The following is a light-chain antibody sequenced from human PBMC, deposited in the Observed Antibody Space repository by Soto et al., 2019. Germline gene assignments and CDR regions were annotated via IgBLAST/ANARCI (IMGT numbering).Light chain of an antibody. CDR3: ATWDDGLSGWV. V-gene: IGLV1-44*01. J-gene: IGLJ3*02. Sequence: QPVLTQPPSASGTPGQRVTISCSGGSSNIGSNTVNWYQHFPGTAPKLLIYSNIQRPSGVPDRFSGSKSGTSASLAISGLQSEDEADYYCATWDDGLSGWVFGGGTQLTVL. CDR1: SSNIGSNT. CDR2: SNI.